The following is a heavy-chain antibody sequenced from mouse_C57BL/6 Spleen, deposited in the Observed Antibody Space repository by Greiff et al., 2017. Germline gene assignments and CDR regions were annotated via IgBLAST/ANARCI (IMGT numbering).Heavy chain of an antibody. V-gene: IGHV1-15*01. CDR2: IDPETGGT. D-gene: IGHD1-1*01. J-gene: IGHJ2*01. CDR1: GYTFTDYE. CDR3: TREGSAFFDY. Sequence: QVQLKESGAELVRPGASVTLSCKASGYTFTDYEMHWVKQTPVHGLEWIGAIDPETGGTAYNQKFKGKAILTADKSSSTAYMELRSLTSEDSAVYYCTREGSAFFDYWGQGTTLTVSS.